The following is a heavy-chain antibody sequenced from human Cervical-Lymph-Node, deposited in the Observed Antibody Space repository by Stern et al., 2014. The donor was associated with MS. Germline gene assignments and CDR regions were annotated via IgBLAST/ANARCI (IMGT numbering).Heavy chain of an antibody. D-gene: IGHD1-26*01. CDR2: ISYSGST. Sequence: VQLVESGPGLVKPSQTLSLTCAVARGSISSPGYYWTWIRQYPGEGLEWLGYISYSGSTYYNPSLKSRVTMSLDTSKNQISMKLTSVTAADTAVYYCASRPPDNVRYYAIFDYWGQGTLVTVSS. CDR3: ASRPPDNVRYYAIFDY. CDR1: RGSISSPGYY. J-gene: IGHJ4*02. V-gene: IGHV4-31*11.